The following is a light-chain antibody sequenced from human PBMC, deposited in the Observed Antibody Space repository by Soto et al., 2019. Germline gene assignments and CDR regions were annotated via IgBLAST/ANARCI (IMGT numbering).Light chain of an antibody. Sequence: QSVLTQPRSVSGSPGQSVTISCTGTSSDVGGYNYVSWYQQHPGKAPKLMIYDVSKRPSGVPDRFSGSKSGNTASLTISGLQAEDEADYYCCSYAPQGYVFGTGTKVTVL. CDR1: SSDVGGYNY. V-gene: IGLV2-11*01. CDR3: CSYAPQGYV. J-gene: IGLJ1*01. CDR2: DVS.